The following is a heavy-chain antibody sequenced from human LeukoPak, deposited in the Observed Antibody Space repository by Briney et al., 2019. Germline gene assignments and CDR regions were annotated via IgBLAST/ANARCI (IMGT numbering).Heavy chain of an antibody. D-gene: IGHD2-15*01. CDR1: GYTFTSYG. CDR3: ARGGTNCSGGRCPLNWFDP. J-gene: IGHJ5*02. CDR2: ISAYNGNT. V-gene: IGHV1-18*01. Sequence: ASVKVSRKASGYTFTSYGITWVRQAPGQGLEWMGWISAYNGNTNYAQKLQGRVTMPTDTSTSTACMELRSLRSDDTAVYYCARGGTNCSGGRCPLNWFDPWGQGTLVTVSA.